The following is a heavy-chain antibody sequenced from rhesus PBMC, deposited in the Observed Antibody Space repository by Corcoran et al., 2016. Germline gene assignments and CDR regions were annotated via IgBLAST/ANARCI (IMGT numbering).Heavy chain of an antibody. CDR3: ARQGIGLPLDY. J-gene: IGHJ4*01. CDR1: GYSISSGYY. Sequence: QVQLQESGPGLVKPSEPLSLTCAVSGYSISSGYYWGWIRQPPGKGMEWIGHISSGGSNYRHPSLKSRVTLSVDTSKNHLSLKLSSVTAADTAVYYCARQGIGLPLDYWGQGVLVTVSS. CDR2: ISSGGSN. V-gene: IGHV4S14*01. D-gene: IGHD2-2*01.